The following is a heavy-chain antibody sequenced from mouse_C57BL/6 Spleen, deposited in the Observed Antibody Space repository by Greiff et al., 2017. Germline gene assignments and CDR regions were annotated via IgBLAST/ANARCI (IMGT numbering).Heavy chain of an antibody. CDR3: ARLPAMDY. V-gene: IGHV1-4*01. CDR2: INPSSGYT. Sequence: VKLQESGAELARPGASVKMSCKASGYTFTSYTMHWVKQRPGQGLEWIGYINPSSGYTKYNQKFKDKATLTADKSSSTAYRQLSSLTSEDSAVYYCARLPAMDYWGQGTSVTVSS. J-gene: IGHJ4*01. CDR1: GYTFTSYT.